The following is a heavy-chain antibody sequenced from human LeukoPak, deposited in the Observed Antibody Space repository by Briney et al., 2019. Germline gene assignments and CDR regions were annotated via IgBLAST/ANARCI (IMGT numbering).Heavy chain of an antibody. CDR3: TTNDAFDI. V-gene: IGHV3-15*01. Sequence: GGSLRLSCAASGFTFSNAWLNWVRQAPAKGLEWVGRIKTRIDGDGGATDYAAPVKGRFSISRDDSKNTLYLQMNSLKTEDTAVYYCTTNDAFDIWGQGTMVTVSS. CDR2: IKTRIDGDGGAT. CDR1: GFTFSNAW. J-gene: IGHJ3*02.